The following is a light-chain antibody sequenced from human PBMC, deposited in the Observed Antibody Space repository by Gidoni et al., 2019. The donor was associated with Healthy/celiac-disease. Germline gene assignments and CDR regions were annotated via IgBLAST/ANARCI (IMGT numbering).Light chain of an antibody. CDR1: QSVSSY. Sequence: EIVLTQSPATLPLSPGERATLSCRASQSVSSYLAWYQQKPGQTPRLLIYDASNRATGIPARFSGSGSGKDFPLTSSSLEPEDFAVYYCQQRSNWPPTFGGGTKVEIK. J-gene: IGKJ4*01. V-gene: IGKV3-11*01. CDR3: QQRSNWPPT. CDR2: DAS.